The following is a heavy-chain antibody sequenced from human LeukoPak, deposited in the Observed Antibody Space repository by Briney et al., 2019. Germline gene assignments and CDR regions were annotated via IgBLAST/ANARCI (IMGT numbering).Heavy chain of an antibody. V-gene: IGHV3-7*01. CDR2: IKQDGIET. CDR1: GFTFSNYW. Sequence: PGGSLRLSCAASGFTFSNYWMSWGRQAPGKGLEWVANIKQDGIETYYVDSVKGRFNLSRDNAKKSLHLQVNSLRAEDTAVYYCAREQDWYFDLWGRGTLVTVSS. CDR3: AREQDWYFDL. J-gene: IGHJ2*01.